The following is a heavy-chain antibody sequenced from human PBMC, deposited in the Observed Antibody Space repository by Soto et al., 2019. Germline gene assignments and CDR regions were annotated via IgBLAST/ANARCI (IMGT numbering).Heavy chain of an antibody. V-gene: IGHV1-24*01. Sequence: GASVKVSCKVSGYSLTELSIHWVRQAPGKGLEWMGGFDPKDGKVVYAQTLAARVTMTEDTATDTVYMELESLTSEDTAVYHCATVRGVGRYWFDTWGPGILVTSPQ. CDR2: FDPKDGKV. CDR1: GYSLTELS. J-gene: IGHJ5*02. D-gene: IGHD2-8*02. CDR3: ATVRGVGRYWFDT.